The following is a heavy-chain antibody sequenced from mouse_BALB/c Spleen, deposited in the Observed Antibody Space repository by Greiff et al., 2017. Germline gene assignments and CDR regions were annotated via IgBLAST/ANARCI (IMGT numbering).Heavy chain of an antibody. Sequence: VKLVESGPGLVAPSQSLSITCTVSGFSLTGYGVNWVRQPPGKGLEWLGMIWGDGSTDYNSALKSRLSISKDNSKSQVFLKMNSLQTDDTARYYCARDDSSGYEDYAMDYWGEGTSVTVAS. J-gene: IGHJ4*01. V-gene: IGHV2-6-7*01. CDR1: GFSLTGYG. CDR2: IWGDGST. D-gene: IGHD3-2*01. CDR3: ARDDSSGYEDYAMDY.